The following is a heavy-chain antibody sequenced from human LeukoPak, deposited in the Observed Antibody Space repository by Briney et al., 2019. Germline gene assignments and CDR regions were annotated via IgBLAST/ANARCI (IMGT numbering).Heavy chain of an antibody. CDR2: ISAYNGNT. J-gene: IGHJ4*02. CDR3: AKGDWFDFDY. CDR1: GYTFTSYG. Sequence: ASVTVSCTASGYTFTSYGISWVRQAPGQGPEWMGWISAYNGNTNYAQKLQGRVTMTTDTSTSTAYMELRSLRSDDTAVYYCAKGDWFDFDYWGQGTLVTVSS. V-gene: IGHV1-18*01. D-gene: IGHD3/OR15-3a*01.